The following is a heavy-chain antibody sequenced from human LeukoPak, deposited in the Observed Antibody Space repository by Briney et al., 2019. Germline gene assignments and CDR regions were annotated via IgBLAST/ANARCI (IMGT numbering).Heavy chain of an antibody. D-gene: IGHD2-2*01. Sequence: SETLSLTCAVYGGSFSGYYWSWIRQPPGKGLEWIGEINHNGSTNYNPSLKSRVTISVDTSKNQFSLKLSSVTAADTAVYYCACSSTQGAAGSVSDYWGQGTLVTVSS. J-gene: IGHJ4*02. CDR3: ACSSTQGAAGSVSDY. V-gene: IGHV4-34*01. CDR1: GGSFSGYY. CDR2: INHNGST.